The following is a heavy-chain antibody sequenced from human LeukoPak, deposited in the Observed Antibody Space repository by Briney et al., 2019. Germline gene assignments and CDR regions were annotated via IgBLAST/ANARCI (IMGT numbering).Heavy chain of an antibody. CDR1: GFTFSSYS. J-gene: IGHJ4*02. Sequence: PGRSLRLSCAASGFTFSSYSMNWVRQAPGKGLEWVSSISSSSSYIYYADSVKGRFTISRDNAKNSLYLQMNSLRAEDTAVYYCARDRWHSSGWYTGEFDYWGQGTLVTVSS. CDR3: ARDRWHSSGWYTGEFDY. CDR2: ISSSSSYI. V-gene: IGHV3-21*01. D-gene: IGHD6-19*01.